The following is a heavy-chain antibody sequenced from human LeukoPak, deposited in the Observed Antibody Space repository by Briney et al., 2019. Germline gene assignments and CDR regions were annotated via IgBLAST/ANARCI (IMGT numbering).Heavy chain of an antibody. J-gene: IGHJ4*02. V-gene: IGHV4-39*02. Sequence: PSETLSLTCTVSGGSISSSSYYWGWIRQPPGKGLEWIGSIYYSGSTYYNPSLKSRVTISVDTSKNQFSLKLSSVTAADTAVYYCARDPLVGATRGIDYWGQGTLVTVSS. CDR2: IYYSGST. D-gene: IGHD1-26*01. CDR1: GGSISSSSYY. CDR3: ARDPLVGATRGIDY.